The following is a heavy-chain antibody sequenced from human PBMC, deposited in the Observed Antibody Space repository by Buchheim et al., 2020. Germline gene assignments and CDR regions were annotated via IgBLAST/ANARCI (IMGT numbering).Heavy chain of an antibody. J-gene: IGHJ6*02. CDR2: INPNSGGT. V-gene: IGHV1-2*04. Sequence: QVQLVQSGAEVKKPGASVKVSCKASGYTFTGYYMHWVRQAPGQGLEWMGWINPNSGGTNYAQKFQGWVTMTRDTSISTAYMGLSRLRSDDTAVYYCARSLLRRTSNRGPTCGMDVWGQGTT. CDR3: ARSLLRRTSNRGPTCGMDV. D-gene: IGHD2/OR15-2a*01. CDR1: GYTFTGYY.